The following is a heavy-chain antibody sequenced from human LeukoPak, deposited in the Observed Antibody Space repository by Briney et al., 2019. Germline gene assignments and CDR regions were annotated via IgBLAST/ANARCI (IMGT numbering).Heavy chain of an antibody. CDR3: ARDIVLMDTNWFDP. Sequence: SETLSLTCTVSGGSISSSSYYWGWLRQPPGKGLEWIGSVYYSGTTYYNPSLKSRVTMSVDTSKNQFSLKLSSVAAADTAVYYCARDIVLMDTNWFDPWGQGTLVTVSS. CDR1: GGSISSSSYY. V-gene: IGHV4-39*07. D-gene: IGHD2-8*01. CDR2: VYYSGTT. J-gene: IGHJ5*02.